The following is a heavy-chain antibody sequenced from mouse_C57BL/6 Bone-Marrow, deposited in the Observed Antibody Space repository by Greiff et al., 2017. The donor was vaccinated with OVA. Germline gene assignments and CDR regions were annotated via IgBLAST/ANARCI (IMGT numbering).Heavy chain of an antibody. D-gene: IGHD1-1*01. V-gene: IGHV5-12*01. J-gene: IGHJ3*01. CDR2: ISTGGGST. CDR1: GFTFSDYY. Sequence: EVKLVESGGGLVQPGGSLKLSCAASGFTFSDYYMDWVRQTPEQRLEWVAYISTGGGSTYYPDTVKGRLTISGDNAKNTLYLQMSRLKSDETAMFYCARSYWNAAWFAYWGQGTLVTVSS. CDR3: ARSYWNAAWFAY.